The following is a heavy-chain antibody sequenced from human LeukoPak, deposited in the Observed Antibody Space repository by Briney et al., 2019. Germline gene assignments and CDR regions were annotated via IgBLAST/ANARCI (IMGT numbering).Heavy chain of an antibody. Sequence: ASVKVSCKASGYTFTGYYMHWVRQAPGQGLEWMGWINPNSGGTNYAQKFQGRVTMTRDTSISTAYMELSRLRSDDTAVYYCARDGTWIHNIEFDYWGQGTLVTVSS. CDR2: INPNSGGT. V-gene: IGHV1-2*02. CDR3: ARDGTWIHNIEFDY. J-gene: IGHJ4*02. D-gene: IGHD5-18*01. CDR1: GYTFTGYY.